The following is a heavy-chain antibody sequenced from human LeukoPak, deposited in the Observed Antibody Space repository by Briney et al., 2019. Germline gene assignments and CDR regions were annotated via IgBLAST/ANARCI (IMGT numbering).Heavy chain of an antibody. CDR3: ARLPAYCSSTSCYYDY. CDR2: ISSNSDYI. J-gene: IGHJ4*02. CDR1: GFTFSSYH. D-gene: IGHD2-2*01. V-gene: IGHV3-21*01. Sequence: GGSLRLSCAASGFTFSSYHINWVRQAPGKGLEWVSSISSNSDYIYYADSVKGRFTISRDNAKNSLYLQMNSLRAEDTAVYYCARLPAYCSSTSCYYDYWGQGTLVTVSS.